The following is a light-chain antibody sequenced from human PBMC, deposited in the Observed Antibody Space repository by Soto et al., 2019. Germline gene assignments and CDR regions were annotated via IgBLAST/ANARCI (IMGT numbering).Light chain of an antibody. CDR3: QSYDTSLSDVL. Sequence: QSVLTQPPSVSGAPGQRVTVSCTGSSSNIGAGHHVHLYQQLPGTAPKLLIYNNDNRPSGVPDRFSGSKSGTSASLAISGLQAEDEAEYYCQSYDTSLSDVLFGGGTKVTVL. V-gene: IGLV1-40*01. J-gene: IGLJ2*01. CDR2: NND. CDR1: SSNIGAGHH.